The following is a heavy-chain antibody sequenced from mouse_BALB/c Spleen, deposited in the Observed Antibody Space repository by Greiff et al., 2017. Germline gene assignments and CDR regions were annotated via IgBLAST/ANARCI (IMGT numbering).Heavy chain of an antibody. Sequence: QVQLQQSGAELVKPGASVKLSCKASGYTFTSYYMYWVKQRPGQGLEWIGEINPSNGGTNFNVKFKSKATLTVDKSSSTAYMQLSSLTSEDSAVYYCTRGGLGGFCAYWGQGTLVTVSA. V-gene: IGHV1S81*02. D-gene: IGHD2-2*01. J-gene: IGHJ3*01. CDR2: INPSNGGT. CDR3: TRGGLGGFCAY. CDR1: GYTFTSYY.